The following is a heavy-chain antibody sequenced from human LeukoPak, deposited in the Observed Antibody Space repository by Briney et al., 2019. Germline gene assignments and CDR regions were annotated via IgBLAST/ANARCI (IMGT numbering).Heavy chain of an antibody. CDR2: ISGSGGST. Sequence: GGSLRLSCAASGFTFSRYEMNWVRQAPGKGLEWVSAISGSGGSTYYADSVKGRFTISRDNSKNTLYLQMNSLRAEDTAVYYCAKDRGRGVDPLDPWGQGTLVTVSS. V-gene: IGHV3-23*01. J-gene: IGHJ5*02. D-gene: IGHD3-3*01. CDR3: AKDRGRGVDPLDP. CDR1: GFTFSRYE.